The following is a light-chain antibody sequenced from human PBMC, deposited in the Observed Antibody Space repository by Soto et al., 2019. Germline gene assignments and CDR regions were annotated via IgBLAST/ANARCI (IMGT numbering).Light chain of an antibody. CDR1: QSISTY. V-gene: IGKV1-39*01. CDR3: QQSFGAPRT. J-gene: IGKJ1*01. Sequence: DIQMTQSPSSLSASLGDRVTVTCRASQSISTYLNWFQQRPGKAPKLLIYGAYTLQDGVPSRFSGSGSETEFTLTISSLQPEDFATYSCQQSFGAPRTFGQGNRVDIK. CDR2: GAY.